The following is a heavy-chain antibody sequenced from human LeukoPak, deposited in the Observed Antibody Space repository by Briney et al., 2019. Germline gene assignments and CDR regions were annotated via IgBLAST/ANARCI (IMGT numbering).Heavy chain of an antibody. CDR1: GYTFTSYY. V-gene: IGHV1-46*01. D-gene: IGHD3-10*01. J-gene: IGHJ5*02. Sequence: ASVKVSCKASGYTFTSYYMHWVRQAPGQGPEWMGIINPSGGSTSYAQKFQGRVTMTRDTSTSTVYMELSSLRSEDTAVYYCARSFSPGYYYGSGTPTEPWGQGTLVTVSS. CDR3: ARSFSPGYYYGSGTPTEP. CDR2: INPSGGST.